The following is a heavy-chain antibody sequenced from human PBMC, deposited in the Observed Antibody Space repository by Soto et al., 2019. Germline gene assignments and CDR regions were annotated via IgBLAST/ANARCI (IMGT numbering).Heavy chain of an antibody. CDR3: ARQSSWYYYYYMDV. CDR1: GGSISSSSYY. CDR2: IYYSGST. J-gene: IGHJ6*03. V-gene: IGHV4-39*01. D-gene: IGHD6-13*01. Sequence: QLQLQESGPGLVKPSETLSLTCTVSGGSISSSSYYWGWIRQPPGKGLEWIGSIYYSGSTYYNPSLKSRVTISVDTSKNQFSLKLSSVTAADTAVYYCARQSSWYYYYYMDVWGKGTTVTVSS.